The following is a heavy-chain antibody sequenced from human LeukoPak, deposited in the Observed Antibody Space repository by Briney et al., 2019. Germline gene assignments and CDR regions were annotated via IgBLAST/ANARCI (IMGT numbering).Heavy chain of an antibody. D-gene: IGHD6-19*01. Sequence: SVKVSCKASGGTFSSYAISWVRQAPGQGLEWMGRIISIFGTANYAQKFQGRVTITTDESTNSAYMELSSLRSEDTAVYYCARGNWDSSGWYYDYWGQGTLVTVSS. J-gene: IGHJ4*02. V-gene: IGHV1-69*05. CDR2: IISIFGTA. CDR3: ARGNWDSSGWYYDY. CDR1: GGTFSSYA.